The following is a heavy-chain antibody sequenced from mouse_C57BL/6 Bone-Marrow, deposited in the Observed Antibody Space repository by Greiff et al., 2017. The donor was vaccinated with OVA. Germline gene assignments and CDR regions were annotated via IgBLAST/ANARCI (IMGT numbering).Heavy chain of an antibody. D-gene: IGHD1-1*01. CDR2: IDPENGDT. J-gene: IGHJ4*01. CDR1: GFNIKDDY. Sequence: EVKLVESGAELVRPGASVKLSCTASGFNIKDDYMHWVKQRPEQGLEWIGWIDPENGDTEYASKFQGKATITADTSSNTAYLQLSSLTSEDTAVYYCTTTGSRGDAMDYWGQGTSVTVSS. CDR3: TTTGSRGDAMDY. V-gene: IGHV14-4*01.